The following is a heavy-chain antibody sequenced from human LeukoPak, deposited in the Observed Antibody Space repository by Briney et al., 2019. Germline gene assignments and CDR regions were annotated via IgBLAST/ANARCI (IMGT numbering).Heavy chain of an antibody. CDR3: AREDFSSSSNWFDP. CDR2: IYYSGST. D-gene: IGHD6-6*01. V-gene: IGHV4-59*01. CDR1: GGSISSYY. J-gene: IGHJ5*02. Sequence: SETLSLTCTVSGGSISSYYWSWIRQPPGEGLEWIGYIYYSGSTNYNPSLKSRVTISVDTSKNQFSLKLSSVTAADTAVYYCAREDFSSSSNWFDPWGQGTLVTVSS.